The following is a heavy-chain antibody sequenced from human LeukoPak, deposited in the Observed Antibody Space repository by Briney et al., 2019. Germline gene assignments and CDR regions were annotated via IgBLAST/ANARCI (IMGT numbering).Heavy chain of an antibody. Sequence: VKVSCKASGYTFTSYGISWVRQAPGQGLEWMGWISAYNGNTNYAQKLQGRVTMTTDTSTSTAYMELRSLRSDDTAVYYCARDTGNYDFWSGGDYWGQGTLVTVSS. CDR1: GYTFTSYG. CDR2: ISAYNGNT. V-gene: IGHV1-18*01. J-gene: IGHJ4*02. CDR3: ARDTGNYDFWSGGDY. D-gene: IGHD3-3*01.